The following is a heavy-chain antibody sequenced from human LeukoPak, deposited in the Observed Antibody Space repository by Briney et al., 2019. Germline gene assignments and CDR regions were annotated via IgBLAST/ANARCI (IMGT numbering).Heavy chain of an antibody. J-gene: IGHJ3*02. CDR2: ISYDGSNK. V-gene: IGHV3-30-3*01. D-gene: IGHD6-13*01. CDR1: GFTFSSYA. Sequence: GRSLRLSCAASGFTFSSYAMHWVRQAPGKGLEWVAVISYDGSNKYYADSVKGRFTISRDNSKNTLYLQMNSLRAEDTAVYYCARAPYSSSWVGDAFDIWGQGTMVTVSS. CDR3: ARAPYSSSWVGDAFDI.